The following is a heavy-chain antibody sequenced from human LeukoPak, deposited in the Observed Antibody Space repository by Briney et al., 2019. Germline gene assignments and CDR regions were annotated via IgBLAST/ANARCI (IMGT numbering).Heavy chain of an antibody. V-gene: IGHV4-59*01. Sequence: SETLSLTCTVFGGSISSYYWSWIRLPPGKGLEWIGYLSKSGNTNYSPSLKSRVTIFGDTSKNQFFLKLSSVTAADTAVYYCARARYVNSFYAFDIWGQGTLVTVSS. CDR1: GGSISSYY. CDR2: LSKSGNT. CDR3: ARARYVNSFYAFDI. J-gene: IGHJ3*02. D-gene: IGHD3-9*01.